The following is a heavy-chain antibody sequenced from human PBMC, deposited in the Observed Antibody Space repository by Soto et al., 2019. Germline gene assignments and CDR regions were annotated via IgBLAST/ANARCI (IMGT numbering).Heavy chain of an antibody. J-gene: IGHJ5*02. V-gene: IGHV1-24*01. CDR2: FDPEDGET. CDR3: ATDWVSVAAGRSHWFDP. D-gene: IGHD6-19*01. Sequence: ASVKVSCKVSGYTLTELSMHWVRQAPGKGLEWMGGFDPEDGETIYAQKFQGRVTMTEDTSTDTAYMELSSLRSEDTAVYYCATDWVSVAAGRSHWFDPWGQGTLVTVSS. CDR1: GYTLTELS.